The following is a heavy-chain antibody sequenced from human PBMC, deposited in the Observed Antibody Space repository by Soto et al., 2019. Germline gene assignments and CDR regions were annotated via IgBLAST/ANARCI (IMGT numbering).Heavy chain of an antibody. Sequence: GESLKISCTGSVYIFTSYCIAWVRQMPGKGLEWMGIIYSGDSIIRYSPSFQGQVTISADKSISTAYLQWSSLKASDTAMYYCASSPQPGAFDIWGQGTMVNVSS. V-gene: IGHV5-51*01. CDR3: ASSPQPGAFDI. J-gene: IGHJ3*02. CDR2: IYSGDSII. D-gene: IGHD2-2*01. CDR1: VYIFTSYC.